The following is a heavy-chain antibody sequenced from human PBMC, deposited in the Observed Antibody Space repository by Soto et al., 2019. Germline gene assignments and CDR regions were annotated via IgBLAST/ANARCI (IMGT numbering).Heavy chain of an antibody. Sequence: SETLSLTCTVSLDSFSSTDYYWGWIRQPPGKGLEWIGSIYHSGSTFYNPSLQSRVTISVDTSKNQFSLKLSSVTAADTAVYYCARYMLKYYYDSSGYYYKPTSYYYYGMDVWGQGTTVTVSS. CDR2: IYHSGST. D-gene: IGHD3-22*01. J-gene: IGHJ6*02. CDR3: ARYMLKYYYDSSGYYYKPTSYYYYGMDV. V-gene: IGHV4-39*07. CDR1: LDSFSSTDYY.